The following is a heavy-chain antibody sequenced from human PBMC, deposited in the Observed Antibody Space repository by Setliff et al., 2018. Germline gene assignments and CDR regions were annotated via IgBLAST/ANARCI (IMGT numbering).Heavy chain of an antibody. V-gene: IGHV1-69*05. D-gene: IGHD3-3*01. Sequence: SVKVSCKASGGTFSSYGISWVRQAPGQGLEWMGGTIPMFGSTKYAQKFQERVTIIKDESTSTAYMELRSLRSDDTAVYYCARVWNYNFWSGYPRGLYYMDVWGKGTTATSP. CDR1: GGTFSSYG. CDR2: TIPMFGST. J-gene: IGHJ6*03. CDR3: ARVWNYNFWSGYPRGLYYMDV.